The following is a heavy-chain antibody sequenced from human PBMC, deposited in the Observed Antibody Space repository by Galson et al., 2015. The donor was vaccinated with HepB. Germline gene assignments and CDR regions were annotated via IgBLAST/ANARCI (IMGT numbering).Heavy chain of an antibody. Sequence: SVKVSCKASGYTFTDYDINWVRQATGQGLEWMGWMNPDSGDTGYAQEFQGRVTMTRNTSTNTAYMVLSSLRSGDTAVYFCARVRTWNHNHPAFDPWGRGTLVTVSS. J-gene: IGHJ5*02. V-gene: IGHV1-8*01. CDR3: ARVRTWNHNHPAFDP. D-gene: IGHD1-1*01. CDR1: GYTFTDYD. CDR2: MNPDSGDT.